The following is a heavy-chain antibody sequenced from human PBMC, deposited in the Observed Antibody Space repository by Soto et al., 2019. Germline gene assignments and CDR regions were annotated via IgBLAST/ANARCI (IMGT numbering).Heavy chain of an antibody. J-gene: IGHJ6*02. CDR2: LYSSRDT. V-gene: IGHV4-39*01. CDR3: ARHPGYCSGGSCNGQYTLDV. D-gene: IGHD2-15*01. Sequence: PSETLSLTCSVSGGSISSNSYSWGWIRQPPGKGLEWIGTLYSSRDTYYNPSLKSRVTISADTSQNQFSLDLTSVTATDTAVYFCARHPGYCSGGSCNGQYTLDVWGQGNTVT. CDR1: GGSISSNSYS.